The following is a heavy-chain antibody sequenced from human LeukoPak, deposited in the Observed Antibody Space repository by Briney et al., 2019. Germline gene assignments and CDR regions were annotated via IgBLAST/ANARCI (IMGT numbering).Heavy chain of an antibody. Sequence: GGSLKLSCAASGFTFSTYGMHWVRQAPGKGLEWVALISYDGNSKYYADSVKGRFTISRDNSKNTLYLQMNSLRAEDTAVYYCAKDPNGDYIGTFDIWGQGTMVTVSS. CDR2: ISYDGNSK. J-gene: IGHJ3*02. D-gene: IGHD4-17*01. CDR3: AKDPNGDYIGTFDI. V-gene: IGHV3-30*18. CDR1: GFTFSTYG.